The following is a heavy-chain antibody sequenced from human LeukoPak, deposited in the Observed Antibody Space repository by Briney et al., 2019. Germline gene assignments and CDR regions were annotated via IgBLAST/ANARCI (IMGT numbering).Heavy chain of an antibody. D-gene: IGHD6-13*01. Sequence: PSQTLSLPRAVSGGSKSSGGYYANWIRQHPGKGLEWIGYIYYRGSTYYNPSLKSRVTIAVDTSKDQFSMKQCSVSAADTAVYYCVKDEASSSSWICYCPWGQGTLVTVSS. CDR2: IYYRGST. CDR1: GGSKSSGGYY. CDR3: VKDEASSSSWICYCP. J-gene: IGHJ5*02. V-gene: IGHV4-31*11.